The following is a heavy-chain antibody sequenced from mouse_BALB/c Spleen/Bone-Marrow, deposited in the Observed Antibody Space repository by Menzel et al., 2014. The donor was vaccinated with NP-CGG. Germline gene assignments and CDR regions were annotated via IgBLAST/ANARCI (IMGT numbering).Heavy chain of an antibody. Sequence: QVQLQQSGAELVKPGASVKLSCKASGYTFTSYWMHWGKQRPGQGLEWIGEINPSNGRTNYNEKFKSKATLTVDKSSSTAYMQLSSLASEDSAVHYCARRTTTVVATDYWGQGTTLSVSS. J-gene: IGHJ2*01. V-gene: IGHV1S81*02. CDR3: ARRTTTVVATDY. CDR1: GYTFTSYW. CDR2: INPSNGRT. D-gene: IGHD1-1*01.